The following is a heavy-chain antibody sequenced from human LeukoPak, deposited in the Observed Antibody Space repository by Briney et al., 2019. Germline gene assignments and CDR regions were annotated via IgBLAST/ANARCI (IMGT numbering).Heavy chain of an antibody. J-gene: IGHJ4*02. CDR3: ARDLDFWSGYKDY. CDR1: GFTFISYT. Sequence: KPGGSLRLSCAASGFTFISYTMNWVRQAPGKGLEWVSSMTSSSHSYYADSVKGRFTISRDNAKNSLFLQMNSLRAEDTAVYYCARDLDFWSGYKDYWGQGTLVTVSS. D-gene: IGHD3-3*01. CDR2: MTSSSHS. V-gene: IGHV3-21*01.